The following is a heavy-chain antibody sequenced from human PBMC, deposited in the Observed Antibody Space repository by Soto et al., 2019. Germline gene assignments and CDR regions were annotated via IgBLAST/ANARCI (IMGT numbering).Heavy chain of an antibody. V-gene: IGHV4-39*02. D-gene: IGHD1-26*01. CDR2: IYYSGST. J-gene: IGHJ3*02. Sequence: SETLSLTCTVSGGSISSSSYYWGWIRQPPGKGLEWIGSIYYSGSTYYNPSLKSRVTISVDTSKNQFSLKLSSVTAADTAVYYCARDGSGSYKAVLNAFDIWGQGTMVTVSS. CDR1: GGSISSSSYY. CDR3: ARDGSGSYKAVLNAFDI.